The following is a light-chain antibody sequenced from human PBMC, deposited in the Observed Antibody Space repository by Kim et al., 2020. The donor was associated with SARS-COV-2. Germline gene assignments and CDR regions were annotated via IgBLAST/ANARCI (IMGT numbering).Light chain of an antibody. CDR1: SSSIGAGYD. CDR3: QSYDSSLYV. CDR2: DNS. V-gene: IGLV1-40*01. J-gene: IGLJ1*01. Sequence: PGQRVTISCTGSSSSIGAGYDVHWYQQLPGTAPKLLIYDNSNRPSGVPDRFSGSKSGTSASLAITGLQAEDEADYYCQSYDSSLYVFGTGTKVTVL.